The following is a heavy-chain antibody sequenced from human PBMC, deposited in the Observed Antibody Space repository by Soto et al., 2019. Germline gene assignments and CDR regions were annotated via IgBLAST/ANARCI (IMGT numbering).Heavy chain of an antibody. D-gene: IGHD1-26*01. Sequence: PRLSCAASGFTFSSYAMSWVRQAPGKGLEWVSAISGSGGSTYYADSVKGRFTISRDNSKNTLYLQMNSLRAEDTAVYYCAGVGDPFDYWGQGTLVTVSS. CDR1: GFTFSSYA. CDR2: ISGSGGST. CDR3: AGVGDPFDY. V-gene: IGHV3-23*01. J-gene: IGHJ4*02.